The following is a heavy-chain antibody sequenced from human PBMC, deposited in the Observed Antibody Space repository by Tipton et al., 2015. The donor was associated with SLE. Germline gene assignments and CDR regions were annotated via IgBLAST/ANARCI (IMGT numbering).Heavy chain of an antibody. CDR2: IKSKTDGGTT. CDR3: TTDGYSSGWADFDY. J-gene: IGHJ4*02. D-gene: IGHD6-19*01. Sequence: SLRLSCAASGFTFSNAWMSWVRQAPGKGLEWVGRIKSKTDGGTTDYAAPVKGRFTISRDDSKNTLYLQMNSLKTEDTAVYYCTTDGYSSGWADFDYWGQGTLVTVSS. CDR1: GFTFSNAW. V-gene: IGHV3-15*01.